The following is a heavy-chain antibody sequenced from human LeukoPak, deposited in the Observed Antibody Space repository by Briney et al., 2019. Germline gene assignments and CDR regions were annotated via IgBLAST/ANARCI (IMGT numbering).Heavy chain of an antibody. J-gene: IGHJ4*02. CDR1: GSTFSSYE. CDR3: ARDPPDY. V-gene: IGHV3-48*03. Sequence: QAGGSLRLSCAASGSTFSSYEMNWVRQAPGKGLEWVSYILNSGTTTYYADSVKGRFTISRDNAKNSLYLQMNSLRAEDTGVYYCARDPPDYWGQGILVTVSS. CDR2: ILNSGTTT.